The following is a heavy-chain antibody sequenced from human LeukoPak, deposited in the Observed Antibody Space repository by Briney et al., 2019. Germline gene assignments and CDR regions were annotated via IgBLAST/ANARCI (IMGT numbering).Heavy chain of an antibody. CDR2: ISGLSSYT. D-gene: IGHD3-16*01. Sequence: GGSLRLSCAASGFTFSSYSMNWVRQAPGKGLEWVSSISGLSSYTYYGESVKGRFSISRDNAKNSLYLQMNSLGAEDTATYYCGRAFPPLRTSSAGDLWGQGILVTASS. V-gene: IGHV3-21*01. CDR1: GFTFSSYS. J-gene: IGHJ4*02. CDR3: GRAFPPLRTSSAGDL.